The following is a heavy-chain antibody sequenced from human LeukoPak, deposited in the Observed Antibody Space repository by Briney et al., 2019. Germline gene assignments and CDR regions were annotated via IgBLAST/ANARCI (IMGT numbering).Heavy chain of an antibody. CDR2: IYHSGST. Sequence: PSGTLSLTCAVSGGSISSSNWWSWVRQPPGKGLEWIGEIYHSGSTNYNPSLKSRVTISVDTSKNQFSLKLSSVTAADTAVYYCARGSLYYMVRGVNTQVPMDVWGKGTTVTVSS. CDR3: ARGSLYYMVRGVNTQVPMDV. D-gene: IGHD3-10*01. CDR1: GGSISSSNW. J-gene: IGHJ6*03. V-gene: IGHV4-4*02.